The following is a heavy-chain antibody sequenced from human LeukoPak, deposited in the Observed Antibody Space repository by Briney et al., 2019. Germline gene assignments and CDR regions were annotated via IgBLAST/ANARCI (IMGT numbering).Heavy chain of an antibody. CDR3: ARDATYYYGSGSYYGY. CDR1: GGSFSGYY. V-gene: IGHV3-11*01. CDR2: ISSSGSTI. D-gene: IGHD3-10*01. Sequence: LSLTCAVYGGSFSGYYWSWIRQPPGKGLEWVSYISSSGSTIYYADSVKGRFTISRDNAKNSLYLQMNSLRAEDTAVYYCARDATYYYGSGSYYGYWGQGTLVTVSS. J-gene: IGHJ4*02.